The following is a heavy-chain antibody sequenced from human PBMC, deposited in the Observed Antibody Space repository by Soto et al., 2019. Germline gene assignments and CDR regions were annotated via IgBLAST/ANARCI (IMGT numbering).Heavy chain of an antibody. Sequence: GGSLRLSCAASGFTFDDYAMHWVRQAPGKXLEWVSLISWDGGSTYYADSVKGRFTISRDNSKNSLYLQMNSLRAEDTALYYCAKDGRLRFLGWLPSGWFDPWGQGILVTVSS. V-gene: IGHV3-43D*04. CDR3: AKDGRLRFLGWLPSGWFDP. D-gene: IGHD3-3*01. CDR2: ISWDGGST. J-gene: IGHJ5*02. CDR1: GFTFDDYA.